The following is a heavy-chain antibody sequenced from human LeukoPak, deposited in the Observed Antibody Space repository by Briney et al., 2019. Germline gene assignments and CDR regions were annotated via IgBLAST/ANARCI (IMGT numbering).Heavy chain of an antibody. CDR3: AREGRAPGLDAFDI. Sequence: KPSETLSLTCTVSGGSISSGSYYWSWIRQPAGKGLEWIGRIYTSGSTNYNPSLKSRVTISVDTSKNQFSLKLSSVTAADTAVYYCAREGRAPGLDAFDIWGQGTMVTVS. V-gene: IGHV4-61*02. CDR1: GGSISSGSYY. J-gene: IGHJ3*02. CDR2: IYTSGST. D-gene: IGHD1-26*01.